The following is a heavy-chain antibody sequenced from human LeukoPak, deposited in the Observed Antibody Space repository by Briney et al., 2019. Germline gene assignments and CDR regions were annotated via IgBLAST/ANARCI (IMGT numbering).Heavy chain of an antibody. D-gene: IGHD6-19*01. Sequence: PSETLSLTCTVSGYSISSGYYWGWIRQPPGKGLEWIGSIYHSGSTYYNPSLKSRVTISVDTSKNQFSLKLSSVTAADTAVYYCARRIAVAGTVSLMGWFDPWGQGTLVTVSS. J-gene: IGHJ5*02. CDR1: GYSISSGYY. V-gene: IGHV4-38-2*02. CDR3: ARRIAVAGTVSLMGWFDP. CDR2: IYHSGST.